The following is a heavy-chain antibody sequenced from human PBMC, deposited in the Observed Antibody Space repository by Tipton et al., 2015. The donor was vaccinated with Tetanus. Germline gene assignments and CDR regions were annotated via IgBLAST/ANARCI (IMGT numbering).Heavy chain of an antibody. D-gene: IGHD3-3*01. Sequence: TLSLTCTVSGGSISSYYWSWIRQPPGKGLEWIGYIYYIGSTNYNPSLKSRVTMSVDTSKNQLSLKLDSVTSADTAVYYCATESLVFRRLLDWGPGILVTVSS. CDR3: ATESLVFRRLLD. CDR2: IYYIGST. CDR1: GGSISSYY. J-gene: IGHJ4*02. V-gene: IGHV4-59*03.